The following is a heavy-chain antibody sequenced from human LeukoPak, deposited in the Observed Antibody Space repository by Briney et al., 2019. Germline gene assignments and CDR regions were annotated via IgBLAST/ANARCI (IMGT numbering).Heavy chain of an antibody. CDR3: ARGYDTTGYFSY. CDR1: GYTFTTYP. J-gene: IGHJ4*02. Sequence: ASVKVSCKASGYTFTTYPVDWVRQAPGRGLEYMGWINTNTGNPTYAQGFTGRFVLSLDTSVSTAYLQLSSLKAEDTAVYYCARGYDTTGYFSYWGQGTLVTVSS. CDR2: INTNTGNP. V-gene: IGHV7-4-1*02. D-gene: IGHD3-22*01.